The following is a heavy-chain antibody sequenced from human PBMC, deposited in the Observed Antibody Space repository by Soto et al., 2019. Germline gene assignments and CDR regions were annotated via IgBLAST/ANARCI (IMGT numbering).Heavy chain of an antibody. Sequence: QITLKESGPPLVKPTQTLTLTCTFSGFSLSTSGVGVGWIRQPAGKALEWLALIYWDDDKRYSPSLNSRLTITKDTSKNQVVLTMTNMDPVDTATYYCTHAMLYCTGGSCTTWFDYWGQGTLVTVSS. V-gene: IGHV2-5*02. CDR1: GFSLSTSGVG. J-gene: IGHJ4*02. D-gene: IGHD2-15*01. CDR3: THAMLYCTGGSCTTWFDY. CDR2: IYWDDDK.